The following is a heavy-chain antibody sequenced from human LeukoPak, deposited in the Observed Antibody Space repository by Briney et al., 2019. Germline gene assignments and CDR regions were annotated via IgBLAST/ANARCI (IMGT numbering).Heavy chain of an antibody. V-gene: IGHV4-39*07. CDR1: GGSISSSSYY. CDR3: ARGNGVTGY. CDR2: IYYSGST. Sequence: SETLSLTCTVSGGSISSSSYYWGWIRQPPGKGLEWIGSIYYSGSTYYNPSLKSRVTISVDTSKNQFSLKLSSVTAADTAVYYCARGNGVTGYWGQGTLVTVSS. D-gene: IGHD1-1*01. J-gene: IGHJ4*02.